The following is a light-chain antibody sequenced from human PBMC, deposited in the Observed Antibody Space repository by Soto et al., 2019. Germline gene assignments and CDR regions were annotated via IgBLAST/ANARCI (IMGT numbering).Light chain of an antibody. CDR3: KQCGVSPT. Sequence: EIVMTQSPATLSVSPGERATLSCRASQTITPTFLAWYQQKPGQAPRLLIYGASSRATDIPDRFSGSGSGTDFNLTISKLEPEYFLVYYRKQCGVSPTFGGGTK. J-gene: IGKJ4*01. CDR1: QTITPTF. CDR2: GAS. V-gene: IGKV3-20*01.